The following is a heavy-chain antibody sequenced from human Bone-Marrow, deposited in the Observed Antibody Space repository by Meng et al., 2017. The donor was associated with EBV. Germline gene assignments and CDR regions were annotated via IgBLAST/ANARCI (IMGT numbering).Heavy chain of an antibody. CDR2: IGTAGDT. Sequence: EVQVAEAGGGLVQPGGSLRLSWAASGFTFSSYDMHWVRQATGKGLEWVSAIGTAGDTYYPGSVKGRFTISRENAKNSLYLQMNSLRAGDTAVYYCARDGGSGSYDYWGQGTLVTVSS. V-gene: IGHV3-13*01. D-gene: IGHD3-10*01. CDR3: ARDGGSGSYDY. CDR1: GFTFSSYD. J-gene: IGHJ4*02.